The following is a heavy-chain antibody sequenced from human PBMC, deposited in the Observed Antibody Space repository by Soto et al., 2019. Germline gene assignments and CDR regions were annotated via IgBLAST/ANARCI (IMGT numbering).Heavy chain of an antibody. Sequence: EVQLLESGGDLVQPGGSLRVSCAASGFTFSTYAMSWVRQAPGKGLEWVSAISGSGGSTYYADSVKGRFTISRDNSKSTLYLQMNSLRAEDTAVYYCAKDIRCSGGSCQNPDYWGQGTLVTVSS. CDR2: ISGSGGST. D-gene: IGHD2-15*01. CDR1: GFTFSTYA. J-gene: IGHJ4*02. CDR3: AKDIRCSGGSCQNPDY. V-gene: IGHV3-23*01.